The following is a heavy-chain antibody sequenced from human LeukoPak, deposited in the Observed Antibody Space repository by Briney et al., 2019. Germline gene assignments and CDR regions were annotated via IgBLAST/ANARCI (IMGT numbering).Heavy chain of an antibody. V-gene: IGHV3-7*03. D-gene: IGHD3-16*01. CDR3: ARGGGLDV. CDR2: INHNGNVN. Sequence: GGSLRLSCAASGFTFSSYWMNWARQAPGKGLEWVASINHNGNVNYYVDSVKGRFTISRDNAKNSLYLQMSNLRAEDTAVFFCARGGGLDVWGQGATVTVSS. J-gene: IGHJ6*02. CDR1: GFTFSSYW.